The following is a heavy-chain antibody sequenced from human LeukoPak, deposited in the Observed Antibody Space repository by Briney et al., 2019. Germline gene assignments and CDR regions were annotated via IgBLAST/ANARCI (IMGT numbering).Heavy chain of an antibody. D-gene: IGHD3-9*01. V-gene: IGHV1-8*03. CDR3: ARGDRDYDILTGYSKSWFDP. CDR1: GYTFTSYY. CDR2: MNPNSGNT. Sequence: ASVKVSCKASGYTFTSYYMHWVRQATGQGLEWMGWMNPNSGNTGYAQKFQGRVTITRNTSISTAYMELSSLRSEDTAVYYCARGDRDYDILTGYSKSWFDPWGQGTQVTVSS. J-gene: IGHJ5*02.